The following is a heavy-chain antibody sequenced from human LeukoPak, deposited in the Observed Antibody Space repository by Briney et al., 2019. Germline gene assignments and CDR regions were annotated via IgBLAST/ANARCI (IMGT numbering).Heavy chain of an antibody. D-gene: IGHD5-18*01. V-gene: IGHV3-11*01. CDR3: AKDKGPYSFGLSPFDS. CDR1: GFTFSDYY. Sequence: GGSLRLSCAASGFTFSDYYMSWIRQAPGKGLEWVSYISSSGSTIYYADSVKGRFTISRDNSRNTLYLQMSSLRADDTAVYYCAKDKGPYSFGLSPFDSWGQGTLVTVSS. J-gene: IGHJ4*02. CDR2: ISSSGSTI.